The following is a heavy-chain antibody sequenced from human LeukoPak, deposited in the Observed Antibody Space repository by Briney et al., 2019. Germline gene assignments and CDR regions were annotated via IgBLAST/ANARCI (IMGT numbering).Heavy chain of an antibody. V-gene: IGHV3-33*01. CDR1: GFTFNSYG. J-gene: IGHJ4*02. CDR3: ARWASIQATYFFDY. Sequence: GGSLRLSCAASGFTFNSYGMNWVRQAPGKGLEWVAVIWYDGSYKYYADSAKGRFTISKDNSKNTLELQMSSLRADDTAVYYCARWASIQATYFFDYWGQGTLVTVSS. CDR2: IWYDGSYK. D-gene: IGHD2-21*01.